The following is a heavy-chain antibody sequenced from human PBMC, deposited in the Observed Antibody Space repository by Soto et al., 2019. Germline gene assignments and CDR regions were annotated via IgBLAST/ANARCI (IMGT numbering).Heavy chain of an antibody. CDR2: ISGSGGGP. Sequence: GGSLRLSCAASGFTFSGHTMSWARQAPGKGLEWVSAISGSGGGPSYADSVQGRFTISRDNPKNTLYLQMSSLRVEDTAIYYFVKARCTSNPCYVPKHWGKGTLVPASS. J-gene: IGHJ1*01. CDR1: GFTFSGHT. V-gene: IGHV3-23*01. D-gene: IGHD2-15*01. CDR3: VKARCTSNPCYVPKH.